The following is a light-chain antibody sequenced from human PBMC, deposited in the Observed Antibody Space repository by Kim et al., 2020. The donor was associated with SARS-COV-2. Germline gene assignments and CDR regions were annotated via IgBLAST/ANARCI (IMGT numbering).Light chain of an antibody. CDR3: QQYNNWPLT. V-gene: IGKV3-15*01. CDR2: GAS. CDR1: ERVSRN. Sequence: VSPEERASLSCMASERVSRNLAWYQQKPGQAPRRLIYGASTRATGIPARVSGSGAVTEFTLTISSLQSEEFAVYYCQQYNNWPLTFGGGTKVDIK. J-gene: IGKJ4*01.